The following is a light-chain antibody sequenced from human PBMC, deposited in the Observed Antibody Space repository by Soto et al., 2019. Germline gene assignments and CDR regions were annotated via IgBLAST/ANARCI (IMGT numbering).Light chain of an antibody. V-gene: IGLV1-44*01. J-gene: IGLJ3*02. Sequence: QSVLTRTPSASGPPGQRVTISCSGGSSNIGSNNVNWYQQLPGTAPKLRIYSNNRRPSGVPDRFSGSKSGTSASLAISGLQSEDEAHYYCAAWDDSLSAWVFGGGTKLTVL. CDR3: AAWDDSLSAWV. CDR1: SSNIGSNN. CDR2: SNN.